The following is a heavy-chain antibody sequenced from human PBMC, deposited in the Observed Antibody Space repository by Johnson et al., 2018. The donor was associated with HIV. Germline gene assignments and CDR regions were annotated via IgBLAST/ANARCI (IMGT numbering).Heavy chain of an antibody. V-gene: IGHV3-30*18. CDR2: ISYDGSNK. D-gene: IGHD1-26*01. J-gene: IGHJ3*02. Sequence: QMQLVESGGGVVRPGGSLRLSCAASGFTFNDYGMSWVRQAPGKGLEWVAVISYDGSNKYYADSVKGRFTISRDNSKNTLYLQMNSLRAEDTAVYYCAKGGPDAFDIWGQGTMVTVSS. CDR3: AKGGPDAFDI. CDR1: GFTFNDYG.